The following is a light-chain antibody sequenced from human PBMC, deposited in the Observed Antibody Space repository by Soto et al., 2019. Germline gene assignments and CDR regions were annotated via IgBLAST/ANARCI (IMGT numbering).Light chain of an antibody. V-gene: IGKV3-11*01. CDR1: QSVSSS. CDR2: DAS. Sequence: EIVLTQSPATLSLSPGERATLSCRASQSVSSSLAWYQQKPGQAPRLLIYDASNRATGIPARFSGSGSGTDFTLTISSLEPEDFALYYCQQRSNWPGTFGQGTKVEIK. CDR3: QQRSNWPGT. J-gene: IGKJ1*01.